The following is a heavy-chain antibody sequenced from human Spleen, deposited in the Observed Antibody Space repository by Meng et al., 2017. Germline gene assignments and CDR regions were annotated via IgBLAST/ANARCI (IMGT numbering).Heavy chain of an antibody. CDR3: ARGPTTMAHDFDY. CDR2: INHSGST. D-gene: IGHD4-11*01. CDR1: GGSFSDYC. Sequence: QGQLQQWGAGLLRPSETLSLTCVVSGGSFSDYCWSWIRQPPGKGLEWIGEINHSGSTNYNPSLESRATISVDTSQNNLSLKLSSVTAADSAVYYCARGPTTMAHDFDYWGQGTLVTVSS. V-gene: IGHV4-34*01. J-gene: IGHJ4*02.